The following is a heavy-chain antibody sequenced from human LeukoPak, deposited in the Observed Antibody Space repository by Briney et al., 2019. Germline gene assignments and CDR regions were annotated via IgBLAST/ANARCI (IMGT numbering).Heavy chain of an antibody. CDR3: AKDRVPNYYDSSGYRDADAFDI. CDR2: IKQDGSEK. D-gene: IGHD3-22*01. Sequence: GGSLRLSCAASGFTFSSYWMSWVRQAPGKGLEWVANIKQDGSEKYYVDSVKGRFTISRDNAKNSLYLQMNSLRAEDTAVYYCAKDRVPNYYDSSGYRDADAFDIWGQGTMVTVSS. V-gene: IGHV3-7*01. CDR1: GFTFSSYW. J-gene: IGHJ3*02.